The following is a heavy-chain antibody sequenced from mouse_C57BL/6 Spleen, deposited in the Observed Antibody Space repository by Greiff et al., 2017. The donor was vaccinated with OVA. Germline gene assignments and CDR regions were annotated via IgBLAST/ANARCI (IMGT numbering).Heavy chain of an antibody. CDR3: ARPIPAAYSLFAY. Sequence: EVQVVESGGGLVKPGGSLKLSCAASGFTFSDYGMHWVRQAPEKGLEWVAYISSGSSTIYYADTVKGRFTISRDNAKNTLFLQMTSLRSEDTAMYYCARPIPAAYSLFAYWGQGTLVTVSA. J-gene: IGHJ3*01. CDR1: GFTFSDYG. V-gene: IGHV5-17*01. D-gene: IGHD6-1*01. CDR2: ISSGSSTI.